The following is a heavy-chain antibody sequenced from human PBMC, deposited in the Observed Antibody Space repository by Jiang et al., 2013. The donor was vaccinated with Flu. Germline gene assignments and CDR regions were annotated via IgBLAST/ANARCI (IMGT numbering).Heavy chain of an antibody. J-gene: IGHJ5*02. V-gene: IGHV1-2*06. D-gene: IGHD6-13*01. CDR1: GYTFTSVW. Sequence: SVKVSCKASGYTFTSVWYPTGSRTGPWDKGLEWVGRINPHTGAINYAQRFQGRVSLTRDTSVSTAYMELYRLESDDTAVYFCARSITAAGSSWGQGTLVTVSS. CDR2: INPHTGAI. CDR3: ARSITAAGSS.